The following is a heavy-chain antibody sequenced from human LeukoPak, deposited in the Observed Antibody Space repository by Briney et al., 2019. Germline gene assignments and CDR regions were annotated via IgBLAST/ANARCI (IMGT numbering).Heavy chain of an antibody. Sequence: GGSLRLSCAASGFTFDDYAMHWVRHAPGKGLEWVSGISWNSGSIGYADSVKGRFTISRDNAKNSLYLQMNSLRAEDMALYYCAKDMKGRYSGYDLGGFDYWGQGTLVTVSS. CDR1: GFTFDDYA. V-gene: IGHV3-9*03. J-gene: IGHJ4*02. CDR2: ISWNSGSI. D-gene: IGHD5-12*01. CDR3: AKDMKGRYSGYDLGGFDY.